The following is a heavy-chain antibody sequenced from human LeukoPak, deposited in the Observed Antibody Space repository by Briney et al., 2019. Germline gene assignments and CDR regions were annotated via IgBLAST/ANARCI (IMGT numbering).Heavy chain of an antibody. Sequence: ASVKVSCKASGGTFSSYAISWVRQAPGQGLEWMGGIIPIFGTANYAQKFQGRVTTTAGKATSTAYMELSSLRSEDTAVYYCAGGRTDIVVVPATLRNYYFDYWGQGTLVTVSS. CDR1: GGTFSSYA. V-gene: IGHV1-69*06. J-gene: IGHJ4*02. D-gene: IGHD2-2*01. CDR2: IIPIFGTA. CDR3: AGGRTDIVVVPATLRNYYFDY.